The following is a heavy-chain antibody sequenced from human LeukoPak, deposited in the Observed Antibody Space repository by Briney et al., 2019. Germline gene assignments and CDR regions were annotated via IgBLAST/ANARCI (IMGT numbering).Heavy chain of an antibody. D-gene: IGHD3-22*01. Sequence: GGSLRLSCAASGFTFSDHAMSWVRQTPAKGLESVSSISAGGDRTHYADSVKGRFTVSRDNSKNTLYLHMNSLRAEDTAVYFCAYLDSSGYYYGRLRYWGQGTPVTVSS. V-gene: IGHV3-23*01. CDR2: ISAGGDRT. CDR3: AYLDSSGYYYGRLRY. J-gene: IGHJ4*02. CDR1: GFTFSDHA.